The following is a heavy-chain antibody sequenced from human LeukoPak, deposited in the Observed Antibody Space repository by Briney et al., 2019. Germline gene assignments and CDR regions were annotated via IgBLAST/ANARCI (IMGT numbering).Heavy chain of an antibody. D-gene: IGHD6-25*01. J-gene: IGHJ5*02. V-gene: IGHV3-33*01. CDR3: VTDPPDSGWAFWS. Sequence: PVRSLRLSCSASGFNFRTHAMHWVRQAPGKGLEWVAMIWRGGNYKFYAASLEGRSTISRDDSTSTLSLQMDSLRVEDTAVYYCVTDPPDSGWAFWSWGQGALVTVSS. CDR1: GFNFRTHA. CDR2: IWRGGNYK.